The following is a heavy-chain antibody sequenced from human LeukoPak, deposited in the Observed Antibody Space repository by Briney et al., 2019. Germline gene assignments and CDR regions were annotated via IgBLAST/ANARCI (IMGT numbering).Heavy chain of an antibody. Sequence: PGGSLRLSCAASGFTFSSYGMHWVRQAPGKGLEWVAVIWYDGSNKYYADSVKGRFTISRDNSKNTLYLQMNSLRAEDTAVYYCAREMYQLRSHWFDPWGQGTLVTVSS. CDR2: IWYDGSNK. J-gene: IGHJ5*02. D-gene: IGHD2-2*01. CDR1: GFTFSSYG. V-gene: IGHV3-33*01. CDR3: AREMYQLRSHWFDP.